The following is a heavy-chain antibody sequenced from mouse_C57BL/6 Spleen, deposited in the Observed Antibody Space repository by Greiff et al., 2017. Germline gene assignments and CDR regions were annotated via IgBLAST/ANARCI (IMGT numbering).Heavy chain of an antibody. CDR2: IHPNSGST. CDR1: GYTFTSYW. V-gene: IGHV1-64*01. D-gene: IGHD2-3*01. CDR3: ARCYGYYPYYFDY. Sequence: QVQLQQPGAELVKPGASVKLSCKASGYTFTSYWMHWVKQRPGQGLEWIGMIHPNSGSTNYNEKFKSKATLTVDKSSSTAYMQLSSLTSEDSAVXYCARCYGYYPYYFDYWGQGTTLTVSS. J-gene: IGHJ2*01.